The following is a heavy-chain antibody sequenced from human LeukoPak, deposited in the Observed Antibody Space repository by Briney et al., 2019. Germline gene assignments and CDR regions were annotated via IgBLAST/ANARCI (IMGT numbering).Heavy chain of an antibody. D-gene: IGHD2-2*01. V-gene: IGHV4-34*01. CDR2: INYSGST. CDR1: GGSFSGYY. Sequence: SETLSLTCAVYGGSFSGYYWSWIRQPPGKGLEWIGEINYSGSTNYNPSLKSRVTISVDRSKNQFSPKLSSVTAADTAVYYCARDRSSTSALKPLDYWGQGTLVTVSS. CDR3: ARDRSSTSALKPLDY. J-gene: IGHJ4*02.